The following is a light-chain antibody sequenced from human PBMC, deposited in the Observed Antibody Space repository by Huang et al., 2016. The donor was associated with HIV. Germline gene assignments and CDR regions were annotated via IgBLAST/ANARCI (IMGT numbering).Light chain of an antibody. Sequence: EIVMTQSPATLSESPGERATLSCRASQSVTSNLAWYQQKPGQAPRLLIYGASTRATGIPARFSGSGSGTEFTLTISSLQSEDFAVYYCQRYDNWPKFTFGPGTKVDIK. CDR3: QRYDNWPKFT. CDR1: QSVTSN. V-gene: IGKV3-15*01. J-gene: IGKJ3*01. CDR2: GAS.